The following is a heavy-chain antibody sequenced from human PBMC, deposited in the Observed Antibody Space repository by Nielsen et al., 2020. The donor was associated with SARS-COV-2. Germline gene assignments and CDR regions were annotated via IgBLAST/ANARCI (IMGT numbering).Heavy chain of an antibody. Sequence: KVSCKGSGYTFTDHWIGWVRQMPGKGLEWMGIIYPGDSDTRYSPSFQGQVTISADRSISAAYLQWNSLKASDTAMYYCAKGGDNSGSYFDYWGQGTLLTVSS. CDR2: IYPGDSDT. J-gene: IGHJ4*02. CDR1: GYTFTDHW. CDR3: AKGGDNSGSYFDY. V-gene: IGHV5-51*01. D-gene: IGHD4-23*01.